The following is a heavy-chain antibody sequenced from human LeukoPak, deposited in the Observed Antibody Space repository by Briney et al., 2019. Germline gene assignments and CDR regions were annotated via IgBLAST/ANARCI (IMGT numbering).Heavy chain of an antibody. Sequence: ASVKVSCKASGYTFTGYYMHWVRQAPGQGLEWMGWINPNGGGTNYAQKFQGRVTMTRDTSISTAYMELSRLRSDDTAVYYCARGRIAVAGTAMGYWGQGTLVTVSS. J-gene: IGHJ4*02. V-gene: IGHV1-2*02. D-gene: IGHD6-19*01. CDR1: GYTFTGYY. CDR3: ARGRIAVAGTAMGY. CDR2: INPNGGGT.